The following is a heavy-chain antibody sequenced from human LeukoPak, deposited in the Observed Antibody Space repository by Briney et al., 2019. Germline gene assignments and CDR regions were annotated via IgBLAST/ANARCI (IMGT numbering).Heavy chain of an antibody. CDR3: ARVASYYDSSGYYQIPDAFDI. CDR1: GFTVSSNY. CDR2: IYSGGST. D-gene: IGHD3-22*01. V-gene: IGHV3-53*01. J-gene: IGHJ3*02. Sequence: GGSLRLSCAASGFTVSSNYMSWVRQAPGKGLEWVSVIYSGGSTYYADSVKGRFTISRDNSKNTLYLQMNSLRAEDTAVYYCARVASYYDSSGYYQIPDAFDIWGQGTMVTVSS.